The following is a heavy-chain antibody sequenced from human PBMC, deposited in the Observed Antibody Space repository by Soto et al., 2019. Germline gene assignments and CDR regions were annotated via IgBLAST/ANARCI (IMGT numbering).Heavy chain of an antibody. J-gene: IGHJ4*02. CDR3: AKDPKLYCSGGSCYFWY. CDR1: GFTFSSYA. V-gene: IGHV3-23*01. CDR2: ISGSGGST. D-gene: IGHD2-15*01. Sequence: GGSLRLSCAASGFTFSSYAMSWVRQAPGKGLEWVSAISGSGGSTYYADSVKGRFTISRDNSKNTLYLQMNSLRAEDTAVYYCAKDPKLYCSGGSCYFWYWGQGTLVTVSS.